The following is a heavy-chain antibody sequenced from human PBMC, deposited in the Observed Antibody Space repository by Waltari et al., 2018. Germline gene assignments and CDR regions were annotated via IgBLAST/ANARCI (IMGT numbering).Heavy chain of an antibody. CDR3: ARDGDVDTAMAQNFDY. CDR1: GGSISRYY. D-gene: IGHD5-18*01. J-gene: IGHJ4*02. V-gene: IGHV4-4*07. Sequence: QVQLQESGPGLVKPSETLSLTCTVSGGSISRYYWSWIRQPAGKGLEWIGRIYTSGSTNYNPSLKSRVTISVDKSKNQFSLKLSSVTAADTAVYYCARDGDVDTAMAQNFDYWGQGTLVTVSS. CDR2: IYTSGST.